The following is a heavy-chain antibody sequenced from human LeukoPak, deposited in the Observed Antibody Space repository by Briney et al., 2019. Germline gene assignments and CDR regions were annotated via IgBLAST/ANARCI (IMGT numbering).Heavy chain of an antibody. V-gene: IGHV3-23*01. D-gene: IGHD3-3*01. CDR2: ISDSGGNT. CDR3: AKGVHKLNYDFWSGYYPPIYFDY. J-gene: IGHJ4*02. Sequence: GGSLRLSCAASGFTFSSYAMSWVRQAPGKGLEWVSGISDSGGNTYYADSVKGRFTISRDNSRNTLYLHMNSLRAEDTALYYCAKGVHKLNYDFWSGYYPPIYFDYWGQGTLVTVSS. CDR1: GFTFSSYA.